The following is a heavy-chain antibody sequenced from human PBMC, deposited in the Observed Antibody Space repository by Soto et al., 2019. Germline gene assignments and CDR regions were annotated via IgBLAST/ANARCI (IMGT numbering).Heavy chain of an antibody. D-gene: IGHD6-19*01. CDR3: ARDQTPSYSSGWSYYYHGMDV. Sequence: QVQLVQSGAEVKKPGSSVKVSCKASGGTFSSYAISWVRQAPGQGLEWMGGIIPIFGTANYAQKFQGRVTITADKSTSTAYMELSSLRSEDTAVYYCARDQTPSYSSGWSYYYHGMDVWGQGTTVTVSS. CDR1: GGTFSSYA. CDR2: IIPIFGTA. V-gene: IGHV1-69*06. J-gene: IGHJ6*02.